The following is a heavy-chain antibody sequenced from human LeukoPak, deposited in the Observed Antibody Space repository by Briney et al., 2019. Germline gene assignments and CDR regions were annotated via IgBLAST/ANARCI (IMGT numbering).Heavy chain of an antibody. D-gene: IGHD3-22*01. J-gene: IGHJ3*02. CDR1: GYSFTSYW. Sequence: GESLQISCKGSGYSFTSYWIGWVRQMPGKGLEWMGIIYPGDSDTRYSPSFQGQVTISADKSINTSYLQWSSLNASDTPLYYCARPHPRYYESSGWGAFDIWGQGTMVTVSS. CDR3: ARPHPRYYESSGWGAFDI. V-gene: IGHV5-51*01. CDR2: IYPGDSDT.